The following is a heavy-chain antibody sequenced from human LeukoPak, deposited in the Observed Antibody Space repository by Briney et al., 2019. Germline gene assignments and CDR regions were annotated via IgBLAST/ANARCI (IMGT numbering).Heavy chain of an antibody. D-gene: IGHD3-10*01. CDR2: IYYSGST. V-gene: IGHV4-59*08. CDR1: GGSISNKY. CDR3: ARHGSYGSGTRSWFDP. J-gene: IGHJ5*02. Sequence: SETLSLTCTVSGGSISNKYWSWIRQPPGKGLEWIGYIYYSGSTNYNPSLKSRVTILVDTSKNQFSLKLSSVTAADTAVYYCARHGSYGSGTRSWFDPWGQGTLVTVSS.